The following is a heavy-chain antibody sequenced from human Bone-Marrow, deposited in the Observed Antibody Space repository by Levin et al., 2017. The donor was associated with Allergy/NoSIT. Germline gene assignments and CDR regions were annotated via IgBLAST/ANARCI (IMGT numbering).Heavy chain of an antibody. V-gene: IGHV1-46*01. CDR3: ARVGRGIAVARYYYYGMDV. Sequence: ASVKVSCKASGYTFTSYYMHWVRQAPGQGLEWMGIINPSGGSTSYAQKFQGRVTMTRDTSTSTVYMELSSLRSEDTAVYYCARVGRGIAVARYYYYGMDVWGQGTTVTVSS. D-gene: IGHD6-19*01. CDR1: GYTFTSYY. J-gene: IGHJ6*02. CDR2: INPSGGST.